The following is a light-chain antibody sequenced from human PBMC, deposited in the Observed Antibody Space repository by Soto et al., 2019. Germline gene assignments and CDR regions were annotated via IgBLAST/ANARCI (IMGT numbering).Light chain of an antibody. CDR3: HYYDDSPPFP. V-gene: IGKV3-20*01. J-gene: IGKJ3*01. Sequence: EIALTHSPAPPSLSPGERATLSCRASPSVPNYVAWYQQKPGQAPRLLIYGASTRATDIPDRFSGSGSGTDFTPTISRLEPEDFAVYYCHYYDDSPPFPFGPGTKVDIK. CDR1: PSVPNY. CDR2: GAS.